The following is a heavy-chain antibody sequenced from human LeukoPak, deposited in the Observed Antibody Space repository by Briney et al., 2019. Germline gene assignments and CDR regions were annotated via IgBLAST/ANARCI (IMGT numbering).Heavy chain of an antibody. CDR2: IGVAANT. Sequence: GGSLRLSCAASGFTFSSYDMHWVRQATGKGLEWASAIGVAANTFYSGSVKGRFTISRENAKNSLYLLMTSLRAEDTAVYYCARQNTPHGNFDYWGQGILVTVSS. CDR3: ARQNTPHGNFDY. J-gene: IGHJ4*02. V-gene: IGHV3-13*01. CDR1: GFTFSSYD. D-gene: IGHD1-26*01.